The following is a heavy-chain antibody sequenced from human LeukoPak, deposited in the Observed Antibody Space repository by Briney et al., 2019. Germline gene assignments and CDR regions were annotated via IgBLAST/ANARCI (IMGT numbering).Heavy chain of an antibody. CDR3: AKRFQAGSSGWYFYFDS. V-gene: IGHV3-23*01. Sequence: GGSLRLSCAASGFTVSSNYMSWVRQAPGQGLEWVSSISVSSTGTYYAYSVKGRFTVSRDNSKNTLYLQMNRLRADDTALYYCAKRFQAGSSGWYFYFDSWGQGTLVTVSS. D-gene: IGHD6-19*01. J-gene: IGHJ4*02. CDR1: GFTVSSNY. CDR2: ISVSSTGT.